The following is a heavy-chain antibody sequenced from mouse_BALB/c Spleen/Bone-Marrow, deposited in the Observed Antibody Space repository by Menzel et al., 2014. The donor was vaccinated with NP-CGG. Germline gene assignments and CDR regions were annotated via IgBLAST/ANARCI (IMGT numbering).Heavy chain of an antibody. CDR2: ISTYYGDA. V-gene: IGHV1-67*01. J-gene: IGHJ4*01. D-gene: IGHD1-1*01. Sequence: VKLVESGAELVRPGASVKISCKGSGYTFTDYSIHWIKQSHAKSLEWIGAISTYYGDATNNQKFKGKATLTVDKSSSTAYMELARLASEDSVIYYCARGVTTGAVDYWGQGTSVTVSS. CDR1: GYTFTDYS. CDR3: ARGVTTGAVDY.